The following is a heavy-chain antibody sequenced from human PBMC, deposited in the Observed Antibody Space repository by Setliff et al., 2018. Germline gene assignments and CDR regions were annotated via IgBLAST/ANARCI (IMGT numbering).Heavy chain of an antibody. CDR1: GASLSSGTYY. Sequence: PSETLSLTCTVSGASLSSGTYYWGWIRQPPGKGLEWIGHITSSGYTNYSPSLQGRVAISQDTSENQFSLRLNSVTAADTAIYFCVRGRTSGLFLSRFDPWGQGALVTVSS. CDR3: VRGRTSGLFLSRFDP. J-gene: IGHJ5*02. D-gene: IGHD2-21*01. V-gene: IGHV4-31*03. CDR2: ITSSGYT.